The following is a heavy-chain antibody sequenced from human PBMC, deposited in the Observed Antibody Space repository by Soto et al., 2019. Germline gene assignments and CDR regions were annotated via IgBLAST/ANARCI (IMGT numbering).Heavy chain of an antibody. V-gene: IGHV3-11*01. J-gene: IGHJ4*01. CDR2: IHTRGETR. CDR1: GFTFSDYY. D-gene: IGHD3-10*01. Sequence: GGSLGLSCAASGFTFSDYYMNWIRQAPGQGLEWLSLIHTRGETRDIASSRRGRFTSSRDNARRSVYLQMNSLRAEDTAVYYCARSGVPLVEILDYWGHGTLVTVSS. CDR3: ARSGVPLVEILDY.